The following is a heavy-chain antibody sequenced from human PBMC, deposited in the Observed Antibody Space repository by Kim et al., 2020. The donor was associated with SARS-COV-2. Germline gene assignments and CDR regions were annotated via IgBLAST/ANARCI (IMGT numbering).Heavy chain of an antibody. J-gene: IGHJ4*02. CDR1: GDSVSSNSAA. CDR3: ARDSMRSAIALKSIFDY. D-gene: IGHD6-25*01. V-gene: IGHV6-1*01. CDR2: TYYRSKWYN. Sequence: SQTLSLTCAISGDSVSSNSAAWNWIRQSPSRGLEWLGRTYYRSKWYNDYAVSVKSRITINPDTSKNQFSLQLNSVTPEDTAVYYCARDSMRSAIALKSIFDYWGQGTLVTVSS.